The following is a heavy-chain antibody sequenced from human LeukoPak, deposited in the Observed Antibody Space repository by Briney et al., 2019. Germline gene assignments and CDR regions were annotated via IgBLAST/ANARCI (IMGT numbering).Heavy chain of an antibody. Sequence: PSETLSLTCTASGGSISNYYWSWIRQPPGKGLEWIGYIYYSGSTNYNPSLKSRVTISVDTSKNQFSLKLSSVTAADTAVYYCARGLAWWELLGAFDIWGQGTMVTVSS. CDR3: ARGLAWWELLGAFDI. CDR1: GGSISNYY. V-gene: IGHV4-59*01. J-gene: IGHJ3*02. D-gene: IGHD1-26*01. CDR2: IYYSGST.